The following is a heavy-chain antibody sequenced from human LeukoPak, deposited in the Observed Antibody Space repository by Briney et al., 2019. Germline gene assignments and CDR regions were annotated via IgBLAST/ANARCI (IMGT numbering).Heavy chain of an antibody. CDR2: INSNSGGT. CDR3: AGDPSAGIAASGFDS. J-gene: IGHJ4*02. Sequence: ASVKASCKASGYTFTGYYIHWVRQAPGQGLEWMGWINSNSGGTVYAQNFQGRVTMTRDTSISTAYMELSTLRSDDTAVYYCAGDPSAGIAASGFDSWGQGTLVTVSS. CDR1: GYTFTGYY. D-gene: IGHD6-13*01. V-gene: IGHV1-2*02.